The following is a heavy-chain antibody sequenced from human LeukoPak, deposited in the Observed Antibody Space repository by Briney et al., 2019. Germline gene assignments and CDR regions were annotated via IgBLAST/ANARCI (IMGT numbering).Heavy chain of an antibody. J-gene: IGHJ3*02. CDR3: ARNGVGRGWELRYAFDI. V-gene: IGHV1-69*05. CDR1: GGTFSSYA. Sequence: ASVKVSCKASGGTFSSYAISWVRQAPRQGLEWMGGIIPIFGTANYAQKFQGRVTITTDESTSTAYMELSSLRSEDTAVYYCARNGVGRGWELRYAFDIWGQGTMVTVSS. D-gene: IGHD1-26*01. CDR2: IIPIFGTA.